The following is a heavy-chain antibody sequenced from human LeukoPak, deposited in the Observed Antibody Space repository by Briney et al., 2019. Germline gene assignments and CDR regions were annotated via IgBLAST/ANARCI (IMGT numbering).Heavy chain of an antibody. J-gene: IGHJ4*02. V-gene: IGHV3-21*01. CDR1: GFTFSSYS. D-gene: IGHD2/OR15-2a*01. CDR3: ARQDGFAQLQPFYGN. CDR2: ISSSSSYI. Sequence: GGSLRLSCAASGFTFSSYSMNWVRQAPGKGLEWVSSISSSSSYIYYADSVKGRFTISRDNAKNSLYLQMNSLRAEDTAVYYCARQDGFAQLQPFYGNWGQGTLVTVSS.